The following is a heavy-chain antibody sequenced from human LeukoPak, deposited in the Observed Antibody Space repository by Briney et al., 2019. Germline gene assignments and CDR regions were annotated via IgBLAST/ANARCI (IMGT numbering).Heavy chain of an antibody. CDR3: ARSKDILTGYCFDY. J-gene: IGHJ4*02. V-gene: IGHV4-59*01. CDR1: GGSIRSYY. Sequence: SETLSLTCTVSGGSIRSYYWSWIRQPPGKGLEWIGYIYYSGSTNYNPSFKSRVTISVDTSKNQFSLKLSSLTAADTAVYYCARSKDILTGYCFDYWGQGTLATVSS. D-gene: IGHD3-9*01. CDR2: IYYSGST.